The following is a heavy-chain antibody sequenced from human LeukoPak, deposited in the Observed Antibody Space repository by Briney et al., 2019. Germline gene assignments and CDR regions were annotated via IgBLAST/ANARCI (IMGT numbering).Heavy chain of an antibody. D-gene: IGHD5-18*01. CDR1: GFTFSSQR. J-gene: IGHJ4*02. Sequence: GGSLRLSCAASGFTFSSQRMTWLRQAPGKGLEWVSDISGSGDNTFYADSVEGRFTLSRDNSKNSQYLQMNSLRVEDTAVYYCVKGEGYGMYWGQGTLVTVSS. V-gene: IGHV3-23*01. CDR3: VKGEGYGMY. CDR2: ISGSGDNT.